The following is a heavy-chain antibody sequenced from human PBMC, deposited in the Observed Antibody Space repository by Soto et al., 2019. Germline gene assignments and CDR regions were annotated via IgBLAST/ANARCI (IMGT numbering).Heavy chain of an antibody. CDR1: GDSVSSNSAA. CDR3: ARGLGDSSGYYYANWFDP. CDR2: TYYRSKWYN. Sequence: PSQTLSLTCAISGDSVSSNSAAWNWIRQSPSRGLEWLGRTYYRSKWYNDYAVSVKSRITMNPDTSKNQFSLHLNSVTREDTAVYYCARGLGDSSGYYYANWFDPWGQATLVTVSS. J-gene: IGHJ5*02. D-gene: IGHD3-22*01. V-gene: IGHV6-1*01.